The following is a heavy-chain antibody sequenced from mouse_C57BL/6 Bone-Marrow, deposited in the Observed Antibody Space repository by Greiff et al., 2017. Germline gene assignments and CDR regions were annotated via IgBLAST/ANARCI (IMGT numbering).Heavy chain of an antibody. J-gene: IGHJ3*01. D-gene: IGHD1-1*01. CDR3: VDYYGSAWFAY. Sequence: VQLQQSGAELARPGASVKLSCKASGYTFTSYGISWVKQRTGQGLEWIGEIYPRSGNTYYNEKFKGKATLTADKSSSTAYMELRSLTSEDSAVYFCVDYYGSAWFAYWGQGTLVTVSA. CDR1: GYTFTSYG. CDR2: IYPRSGNT. V-gene: IGHV1-81*01.